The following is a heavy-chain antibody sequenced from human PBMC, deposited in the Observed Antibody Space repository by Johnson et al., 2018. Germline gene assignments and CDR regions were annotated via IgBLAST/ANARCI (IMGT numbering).Heavy chain of an antibody. Sequence: VQLVESGGGLVQPGGSLKLSCAASGFTFSDSAMHWVRQASGKGLEWVGRIRSKPNSYATACAASGQGRVTIPRDDSKNTAYLQMNSLKTEDTAVYYCTRPTHYYDSSGSYPLAFDIWGQGTMVTVSS. D-gene: IGHD3-22*01. CDR3: TRPTHYYDSSGSYPLAFDI. CDR2: IRSKPNSYAT. V-gene: IGHV3-73*01. J-gene: IGHJ3*02. CDR1: GFTFSDSA.